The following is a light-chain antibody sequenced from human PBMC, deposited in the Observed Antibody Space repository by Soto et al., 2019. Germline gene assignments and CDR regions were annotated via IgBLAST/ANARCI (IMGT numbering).Light chain of an antibody. CDR2: DAS. Sequence: EIVLTQSPATLSLSPGERATLSCRASQSVSSYLAWYQQKPGQAPRLLIYDASNRATGIPARCSGSGSGTYFTLTIGSLEPEDFAVYYGQQRSNWPITFGRGTRLEIK. J-gene: IGKJ5*01. V-gene: IGKV3-11*01. CDR1: QSVSSY. CDR3: QQRSNWPIT.